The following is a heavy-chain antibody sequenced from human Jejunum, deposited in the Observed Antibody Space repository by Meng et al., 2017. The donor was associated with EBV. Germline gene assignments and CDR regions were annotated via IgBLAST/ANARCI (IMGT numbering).Heavy chain of an antibody. CDR2: IYNSEST. Sequence: QVQLKEAGPGLVKPSETLSLTCTVSGGSVSSGGYYWSWIRQPPGKGLEWIGYIYNSESTNYKSSLKSRVTISADTSKNQFSLRPSSVTAADTAVYYCARDQNGSYFAYWGQGTLVTVSS. J-gene: IGHJ4*02. CDR3: ARDQNGSYFAY. V-gene: IGHV4-61*08. D-gene: IGHD1-26*01. CDR1: GGSVSSGGYY.